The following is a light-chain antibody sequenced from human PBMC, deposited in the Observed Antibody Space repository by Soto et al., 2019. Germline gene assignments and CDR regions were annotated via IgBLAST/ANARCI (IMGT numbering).Light chain of an antibody. CDR1: QSGSIGY. V-gene: IGKV3-20*01. Sequence: EIVMTQSPATLTVSPGERATLSCRASQSGSIGYVAWYQQKPGQAPRLLIFDASSRATGIPDRFRGSGSGTDFTLTISRLEPDDFAVYYCQQYGTSPWTFGQGTKVDIK. CDR2: DAS. J-gene: IGKJ1*01. CDR3: QQYGTSPWT.